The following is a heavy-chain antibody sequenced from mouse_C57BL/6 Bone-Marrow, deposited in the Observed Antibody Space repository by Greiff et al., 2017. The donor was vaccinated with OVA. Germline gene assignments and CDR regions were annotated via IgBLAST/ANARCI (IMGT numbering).Heavy chain of an antibody. Sequence: VQLQQPGAELVKPGASVKLSCKASGYTFTSYWMQWVKQRPGQGLEWIGEIDPSDSYTNYNQKFKGKATLTVDTSSSTAYMQLSSLTSEDSAVYYCASVYGSDEAYWGQGTLVTVSA. CDR1: GYTFTSYW. J-gene: IGHJ3*01. D-gene: IGHD2-2*01. V-gene: IGHV1-50*01. CDR2: IDPSDSYT. CDR3: ASVYGSDEAY.